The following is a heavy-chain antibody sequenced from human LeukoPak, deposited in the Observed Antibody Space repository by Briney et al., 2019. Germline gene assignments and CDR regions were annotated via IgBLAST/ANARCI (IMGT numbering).Heavy chain of an antibody. V-gene: IGHV4-39*07. Sequence: SETLSLTCTVSGGSISSSSYYWGWIRQPPGKGLEWIGSIYYSGSTHYNPSLKSRVTISVDTSKNQFSLKLSSVTAADTAVYYCGRIHRDSGSPTWFWGQGTLVTVSS. J-gene: IGHJ4*02. CDR2: IYYSGST. CDR1: GGSISSSSYY. CDR3: GRIHRDSGSPTWF. D-gene: IGHD3-10*01.